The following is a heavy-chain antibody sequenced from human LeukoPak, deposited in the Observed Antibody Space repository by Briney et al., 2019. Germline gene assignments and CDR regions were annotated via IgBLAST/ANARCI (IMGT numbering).Heavy chain of an antibody. CDR3: AGMYTSGWSVAFDI. Sequence: GGSLRLSCAASGFTFRSYWMTWVRQYPGKGLEWVANIKQDGSETYYADSVKGRFTISRDNAKRSLYLQMNSLRAEDTAVYYCAGMYTSGWSVAFDIWGRGTMVTVSS. CDR2: IKQDGSET. D-gene: IGHD6-19*01. CDR1: GFTFRSYW. V-gene: IGHV3-7*01. J-gene: IGHJ3*02.